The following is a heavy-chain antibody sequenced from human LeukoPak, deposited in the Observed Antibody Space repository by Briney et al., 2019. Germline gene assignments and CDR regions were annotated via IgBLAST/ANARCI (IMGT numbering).Heavy chain of an antibody. Sequence: SQTLSLTCAISGDSVSSNSAAWNWIRQSPSGGLEWLGRTYYRSKWYNDYAVSVKSRITINPDRSKNQVSLQMNSVTPEDMAVYYCARETTSLFDSWGQGTLVTVSS. CDR1: GDSVSSNSAA. CDR2: TYYRSKWYN. J-gene: IGHJ4*02. D-gene: IGHD2/OR15-2a*01. CDR3: ARETTSLFDS. V-gene: IGHV6-1*01.